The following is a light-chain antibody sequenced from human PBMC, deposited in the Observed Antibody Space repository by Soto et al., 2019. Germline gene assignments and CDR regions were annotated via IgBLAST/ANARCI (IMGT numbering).Light chain of an antibody. V-gene: IGLV1-40*01. J-gene: IGLJ7*01. CDR2: GNS. CDR3: QSYDSSLSGAV. CDR1: SSNIGGGYD. Sequence: QSVLTQPPSVSGAPGQRVTISCTGSSSNIGGGYDVHWYQQLPGKAPKLLIYGNSNRPSGVPDRFSGSKSGTSASLAITGLLAEEEADYYCQSYDSSLSGAVFGGGTQLTVL.